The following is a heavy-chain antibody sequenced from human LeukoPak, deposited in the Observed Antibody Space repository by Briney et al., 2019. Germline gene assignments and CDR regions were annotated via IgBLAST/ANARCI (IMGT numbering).Heavy chain of an antibody. CDR1: GGSISSYY. D-gene: IGHD6-13*01. CDR2: IYHSGST. CDR3: ARRRGSSLIPFDY. J-gene: IGHJ4*02. Sequence: NPSETLSLTCTVSGGSISSYYWSWIRQPPGKGLEWIGEIYHSGSTNYNPSLKSRVTISVDKSKNQFSLKLSSVTAADTAVYYCARRRGSSLIPFDYWGQGTLVTVSS. V-gene: IGHV4-59*12.